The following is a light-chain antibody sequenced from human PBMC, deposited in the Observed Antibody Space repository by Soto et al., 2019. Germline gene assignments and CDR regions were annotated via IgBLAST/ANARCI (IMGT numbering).Light chain of an antibody. J-gene: IGKJ1*01. CDR1: QRINTY. V-gene: IGKV1-39*01. Sequence: DIQLTQSPSSLSASVGDRVTITCRASQRINTYMNWYQQKPGKAPELLIYAASTLQSGVPSRFSGSGSGTDFTLTISCLQSEDFATYYCQQYYSFPLTFGQGTKVDIK. CDR3: QQYYSFPLT. CDR2: AAS.